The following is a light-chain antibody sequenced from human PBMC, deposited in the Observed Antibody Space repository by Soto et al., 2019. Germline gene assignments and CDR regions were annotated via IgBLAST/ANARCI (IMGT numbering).Light chain of an antibody. CDR2: EVN. CDR1: SNDVGGYNY. V-gene: IGLV2-8*01. Sequence: QSVLTQPPSASGSPGQSVTISCTGTSNDVGGYNYVSWYQQHPGKAPKLMIYEVNKRPSGVPDRFSGSKPGNTASLTVSGLQAEDEADYFCCSFAGGLFVFGSGTKVTVL. J-gene: IGLJ1*01. CDR3: CSFAGGLFV.